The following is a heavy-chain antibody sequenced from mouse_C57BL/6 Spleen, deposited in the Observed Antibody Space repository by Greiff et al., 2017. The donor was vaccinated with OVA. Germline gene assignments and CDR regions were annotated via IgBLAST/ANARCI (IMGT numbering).Heavy chain of an antibody. CDR2: ISYDGSN. CDR1: GYSITSGYY. V-gene: IGHV3-6*01. J-gene: IGHJ3*01. D-gene: IGHD2-2*01. CDR3: AREGLQKGFAY. Sequence: EVQLQQSGPGLVKPSQSLSLTCSVTGYSITSGYYWNWIRQFPGNKLEWMGYISYDGSNNYNPSLKNRISITRDTSKNQFFLKLNSVTTEDTATYYCAREGLQKGFAYWGQGTLVTVSA.